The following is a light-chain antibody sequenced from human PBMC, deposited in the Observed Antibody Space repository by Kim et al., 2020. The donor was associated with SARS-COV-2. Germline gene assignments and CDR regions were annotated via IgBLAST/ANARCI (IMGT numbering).Light chain of an antibody. CDR3: QQRSNWPWT. Sequence: LSPGERVTLSCRARQSVSSYLAWLQRKRGQPPRLLIYDAFNRATGIPAKFSGSGSGTDFTLTISSLEPEDFAVYYCQQRSNWPWTFGQGTKVDIK. CDR2: DAF. J-gene: IGKJ1*01. V-gene: IGKV3-11*01. CDR1: QSVSSY.